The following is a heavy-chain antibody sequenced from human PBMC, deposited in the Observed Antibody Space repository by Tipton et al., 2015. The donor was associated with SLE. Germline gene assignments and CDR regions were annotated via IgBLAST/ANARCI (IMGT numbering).Heavy chain of an antibody. CDR1: GFSFSSHY. D-gene: IGHD5-24*01. V-gene: IGHV3-7*03. CDR2: INQDGGEK. Sequence: GSLRLSCAASGFSFSSHYMNWVRQAPGKGLEWVANINQDGGEKHYVDSVKGRFTISRDNAKSSLYLQMNSLRAEDTAVYYCAGGAGWLIDYWGQGTMLTVSS. J-gene: IGHJ3*01. CDR3: AGGAGWLIDY.